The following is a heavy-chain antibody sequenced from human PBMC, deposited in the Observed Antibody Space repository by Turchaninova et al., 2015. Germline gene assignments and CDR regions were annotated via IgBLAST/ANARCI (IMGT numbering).Heavy chain of an antibody. CDR3: ARGNYYGLDV. V-gene: IGHV3-74*01. CDR2: INSDGGGT. J-gene: IGHJ6*02. CDR1: GFTFSNKW. Sequence: PGGSLRLSCAASGFTFSNKWMHWVRQVPGKGLVWISHINSDGGGTKYAGSAEGRFIIPREHGKNTLYLQMKSLRAEDTAVYYCARGNYYGLDVWGQGTTVTVSS.